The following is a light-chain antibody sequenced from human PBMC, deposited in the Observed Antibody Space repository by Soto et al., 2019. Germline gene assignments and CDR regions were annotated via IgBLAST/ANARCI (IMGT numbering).Light chain of an antibody. CDR2: GAS. CDR3: QEYNTWPWT. Sequence: EIVMTQSPATLSVSPGERATLSCRASQSVNIYLAWYQQKPGQAPRLLIYGASTRATGIPARFTGSGSGTEFILTITSLQSEDSAVYYCQEYNTWPWTFGQGTKVDIK. J-gene: IGKJ1*01. CDR1: QSVNIY. V-gene: IGKV3-15*01.